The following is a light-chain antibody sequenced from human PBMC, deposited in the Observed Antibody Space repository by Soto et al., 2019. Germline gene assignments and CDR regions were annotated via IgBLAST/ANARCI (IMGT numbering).Light chain of an antibody. CDR2: GAS. J-gene: IGKJ2*01. CDR3: QQYNNWRAAYP. V-gene: IGKV3-15*01. CDR1: QSVSSN. Sequence: EIVMTQSPATLSVSPGERATLSCRASQSVSSNLAWYQQKPGQAPRLLIYGASTRATGIPARFSGSGSGTEFTLTISSLQSEDFAVCYCQQYNNWRAAYPFGQGTKLEIK.